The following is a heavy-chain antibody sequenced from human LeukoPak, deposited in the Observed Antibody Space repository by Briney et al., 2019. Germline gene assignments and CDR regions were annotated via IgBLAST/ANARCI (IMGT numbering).Heavy chain of an antibody. J-gene: IGHJ6*02. CDR3: SRGPIQLWVHNGVDV. D-gene: IGHD5-18*01. CDR2: IRSKAYRGTT. CDR1: GFNFSDHA. V-gene: IGHV3-49*04. Sequence: PGGSLRLSCTASGFNFSDHAMTWVRQAPGKGLEWVGFIRSKAYRGTTEYAASVKGRFTISRDDSKSVVYLQMSSLKSEDTAVYYCSRGPIQLWVHNGVDVWGQGTTVTVSS.